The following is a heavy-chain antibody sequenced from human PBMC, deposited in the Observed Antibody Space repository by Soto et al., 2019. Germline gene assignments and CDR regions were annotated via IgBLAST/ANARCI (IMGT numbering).Heavy chain of an antibody. Sequence: QVQLVQSGAEVKKPGSSVRVSCKASGGTFSSYAISWVRQAPGQGLEWMGGIIPIFGTENYAQKFQGRVTITAYESTSTAYMELSSLRSEDTAVYYCARDRIAGSTYYYGMDVWGQGTTVTVSS. D-gene: IGHD6-13*01. CDR2: IIPIFGTE. J-gene: IGHJ6*02. CDR1: GGTFSSYA. CDR3: ARDRIAGSTYYYGMDV. V-gene: IGHV1-69*01.